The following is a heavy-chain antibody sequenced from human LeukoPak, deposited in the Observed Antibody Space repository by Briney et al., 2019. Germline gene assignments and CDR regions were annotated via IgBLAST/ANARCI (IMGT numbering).Heavy chain of an antibody. CDR3: ARDPGAYSNYGFDY. Sequence: QPGGSLRLSCAASGFTFSSYSMNWVRQAPGKGLEWVSYISSSSSTIYYADSVKGRFTISRDNAKNSLYLQMNSLRAEDTAVYYCARDPGAYSNYGFDYWGQGTLVTVSS. V-gene: IGHV3-48*01. CDR1: GFTFSSYS. J-gene: IGHJ4*02. CDR2: ISSSSSTI. D-gene: IGHD4-11*01.